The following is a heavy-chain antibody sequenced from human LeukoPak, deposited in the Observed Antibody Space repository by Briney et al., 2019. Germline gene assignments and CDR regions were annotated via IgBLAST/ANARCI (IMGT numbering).Heavy chain of an antibody. V-gene: IGHV1-18*01. Sequence: ASVKVSCKASGYTFTSYGISWERQAPGQGLEWMGWISAYNGNTNYAQKLQGRVTMTTDTSTSTAYMELRSLRSDDTAVYYCARAGYYDILTGYYNEDYYYYYGMDVWGQGTTVTVSS. CDR2: ISAYNGNT. CDR1: GYTFTSYG. D-gene: IGHD3-9*01. J-gene: IGHJ6*02. CDR3: ARAGYYDILTGYYNEDYYYYYGMDV.